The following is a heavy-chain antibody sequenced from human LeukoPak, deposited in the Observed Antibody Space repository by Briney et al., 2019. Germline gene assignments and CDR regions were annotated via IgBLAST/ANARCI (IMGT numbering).Heavy chain of an antibody. J-gene: IGHJ6*02. Sequence: GGSLRLSCAASGFTFSSYSMNWVRQAPGKGLEWVSYISSSSSTIYYADSVKGRFTIPRDNAKNSLYLQMNSLRAEDTAVYYCARERTMVRGVYYYYGVDVWGQGTTVTVSS. D-gene: IGHD3-10*01. CDR2: ISSSSSTI. CDR1: GFTFSSYS. CDR3: ARERTMVRGVYYYYGVDV. V-gene: IGHV3-48*04.